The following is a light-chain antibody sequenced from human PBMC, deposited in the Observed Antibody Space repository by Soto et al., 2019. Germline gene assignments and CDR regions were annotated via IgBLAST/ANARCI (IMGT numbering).Light chain of an antibody. CDR2: EVT. V-gene: IGLV2-8*01. J-gene: IGLJ2*01. CDR1: SSDIGDWNY. Sequence: QSVLTQPPSASGSPGQSVTISCTGASSDIGDWNYVSWYQQHPGKAPKLIIYEVTKRPSGVPDRFSGSKSGNTASLTVSGLQAEDEADYYCSSYAGNRKLVFGGGTKVTVL. CDR3: SSYAGNRKLV.